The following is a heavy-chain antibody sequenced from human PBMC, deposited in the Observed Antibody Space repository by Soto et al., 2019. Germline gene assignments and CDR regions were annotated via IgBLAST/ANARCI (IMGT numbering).Heavy chain of an antibody. CDR2: ITSSGSYV. D-gene: IGHD3-3*02. V-gene: IGHV3-21*01. CDR3: VKDEGIEAMDV. Sequence: EVQLVESGGGLVKPGGSLRLSCVTSGFTFSRDTMNWVRQAAGKGLEWVASITSSGSYVYYAASVKGRFSASRDNAKNSLSLQMDSLRPDDTAIYFCVKDEGIEAMDVWGQGTTVTVSS. J-gene: IGHJ6*02. CDR1: GFTFSRDT.